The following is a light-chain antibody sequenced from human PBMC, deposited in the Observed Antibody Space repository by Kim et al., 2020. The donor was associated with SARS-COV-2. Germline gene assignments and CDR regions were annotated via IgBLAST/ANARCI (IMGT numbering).Light chain of an antibody. CDR1: NSDVGAFDY. J-gene: IGLJ2*01. CDR3: SSYTTTSTLV. Sequence: QSALTQPASVSGSPGQSITISCTGTNSDVGAFDYVSWYQHHPGNAPKLMIYDVSKWPSGVSNRFSGSKSGNTASLTISGLQAEDEADYYCSSYTTTSTLVFGGGTKL. V-gene: IGLV2-14*03. CDR2: DVS.